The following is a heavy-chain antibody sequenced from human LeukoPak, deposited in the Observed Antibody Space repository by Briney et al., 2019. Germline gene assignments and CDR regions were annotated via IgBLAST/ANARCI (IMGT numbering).Heavy chain of an antibody. D-gene: IGHD2-2*01. V-gene: IGHV3-15*01. CDR3: TTVRCSSTSCQP. CDR2: IKSKTDGGTT. Sequence: GGSLRLSCAASGFTFSNARMGWVRQAPGKGLEWVGRIKSKTDGGTTDYAAPVKGRFTISRDDSKNTLYLQMNSLKTEDTAVYYCTTVRCSSTSCQPWGQGTLVTVSS. J-gene: IGHJ4*02. CDR1: GFTFSNAR.